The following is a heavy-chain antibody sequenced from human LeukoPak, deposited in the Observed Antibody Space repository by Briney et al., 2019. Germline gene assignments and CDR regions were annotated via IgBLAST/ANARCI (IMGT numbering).Heavy chain of an antibody. Sequence: ASVKVSCKASGYTFTDYYMHWVRQAPGQGLEWMGWINPNSGGTNYAQNFQGRVTMTRDKSTRTAYMELNRLRSDDTAVYYCARDSSGHDYWGQGTLVTVSS. D-gene: IGHD6-19*01. CDR1: GYTFTDYY. V-gene: IGHV1-2*02. CDR2: INPNSGGT. CDR3: ARDSSGHDY. J-gene: IGHJ4*02.